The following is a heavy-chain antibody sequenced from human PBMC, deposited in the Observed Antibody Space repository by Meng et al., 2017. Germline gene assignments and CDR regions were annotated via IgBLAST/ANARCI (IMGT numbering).Heavy chain of an antibody. CDR3: AKDLSQQLVHGGSDWFDP. CDR2: ISYDGSNK. V-gene: IGHV3-30*01. CDR1: GFTFSSYA. J-gene: IGHJ5*02. D-gene: IGHD6-13*01. Sequence: GESLKISCAASGFTFSSYAMHWVRQAPGKGLEWVAVISYDGSNKYYADSVKGRFTISRDNSKNTLYLQMNSLRAEDTAVYYCAKDLSQQLVHGGSDWFDPWGQGTLVTVSS.